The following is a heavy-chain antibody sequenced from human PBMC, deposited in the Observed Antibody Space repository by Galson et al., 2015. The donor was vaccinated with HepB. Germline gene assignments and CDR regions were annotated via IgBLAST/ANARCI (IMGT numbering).Heavy chain of an antibody. Sequence: SVKVSCKASGYTFTGYYMHWVRQAPGQGLEWMGWINPNSGGTNYAQKFQGWVTMTRDTSISTAYMELSRLRSDDTAVYYCAILAMDSPDYYDSSGYYSLVTVGWGQGTLVTVSS. V-gene: IGHV1-2*04. J-gene: IGHJ4*02. D-gene: IGHD3-22*01. CDR2: INPNSGGT. CDR1: GYTFTGYY. CDR3: AILAMDSPDYYDSSGYYSLVTVG.